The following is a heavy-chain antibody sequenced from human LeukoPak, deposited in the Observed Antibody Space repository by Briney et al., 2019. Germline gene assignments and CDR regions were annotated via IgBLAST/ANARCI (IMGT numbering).Heavy chain of an antibody. J-gene: IGHJ2*01. CDR3: VRGALPGDNWYFDL. Sequence: PGGSLRLSCATSGFPFIAYDMHWVRQAPGKGLEWVSAFGSAGDTYYPGAVKGRFIISRDYATNSLFLPMNSLRAGDTAVYFCVRGALPGDNWYFDLWGRGTLVIVSS. CDR1: GFPFIAYD. CDR2: FGSAGDT. V-gene: IGHV3-13*01.